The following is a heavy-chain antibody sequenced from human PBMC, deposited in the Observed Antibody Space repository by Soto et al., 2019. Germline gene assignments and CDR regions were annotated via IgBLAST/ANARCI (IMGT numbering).Heavy chain of an antibody. V-gene: IGHV4-34*01. J-gene: IGHJ3*02. CDR2: INHSGST. CDR3: ARGSYYDFWSGYYQGHAFDI. CDR1: GGSFSGYY. D-gene: IGHD3-3*01. Sequence: PSETLSLTCAVYGGSFSGYYWSWIRQPPGKGLEWIGEINHSGSTNYNPSLKSRVTISVDTSKNQFPLKLSSVTAADTAVYYCARGSYYDFWSGYYQGHAFDIWGQGTMVTVSS.